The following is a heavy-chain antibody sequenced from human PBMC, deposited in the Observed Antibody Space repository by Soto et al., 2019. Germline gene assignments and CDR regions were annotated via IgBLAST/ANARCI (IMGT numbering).Heavy chain of an antibody. CDR3: ARPAGGYYYHYMDV. CDR2: INAGNGNT. CDR1: GYTFTSYA. J-gene: IGHJ6*03. Sequence: ASVKVSCKASGYTFTSYAMHWVRQAPGQRLEWMGWINAGNGNTKYSQKFQGRVTITRDTSASTAYMELSSLRSEDTAVYYCARPAGGYYYHYMDVWGKGTTVTVSS. V-gene: IGHV1-3*01. D-gene: IGHD2-2*01.